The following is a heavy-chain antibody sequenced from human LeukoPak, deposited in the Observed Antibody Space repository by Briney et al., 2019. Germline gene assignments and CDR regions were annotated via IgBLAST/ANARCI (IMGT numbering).Heavy chain of an antibody. CDR2: IYHSGST. CDR3: ARVLRYFDWSPGYMDV. Sequence: TETLSLTCAVSGYSISSGYYWGWIRQPPGKGLEWIGSIYHSGSTYYNPSLKSRVTISVDTSKNQFSLKLSSVTAADTAVYYCARVLRYFDWSPGYMDVWGKGTTVTVCS. D-gene: IGHD3-9*01. CDR1: GYSISSGYY. V-gene: IGHV4-38-2*01. J-gene: IGHJ6*03.